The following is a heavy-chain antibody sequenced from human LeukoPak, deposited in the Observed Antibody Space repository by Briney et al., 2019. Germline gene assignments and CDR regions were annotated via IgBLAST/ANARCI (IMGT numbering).Heavy chain of an antibody. CDR1: GFTVSSNY. V-gene: IGHV3-53*01. CDR3: ATFSYAGNAGGSVGP. Sequence: GGSLRLSCAASGFTVSSNYMTWVRQAPGKGLEWVSVIYRAGNTYYADSVKGRFTISRDNSKNTVYLQMNSLRAEDTAVYYCATFSYAGNAGGSVGPWGQGTLVTVSS. J-gene: IGHJ5*02. CDR2: IYRAGNT. D-gene: IGHD4-23*01.